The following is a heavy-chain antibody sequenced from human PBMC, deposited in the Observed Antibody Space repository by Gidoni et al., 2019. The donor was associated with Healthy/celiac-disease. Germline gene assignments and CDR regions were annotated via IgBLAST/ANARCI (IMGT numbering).Heavy chain of an antibody. J-gene: IGHJ1*01. CDR2: IIPRLGTA. CDR1: GGTFRSYA. Sequence: QVQLVQSGAEVTNPCSSVKVSCKASGGTFRSYAISWGRQDPGQGLEWMGGIIPRLGTANYAQKFQGRVTINADKSTSTAYMELSSLRSEDTAVYYCARGLTGGRSYYFQHWGQGTLVTVSS. D-gene: IGHD3-9*01. CDR3: ARGLTGGRSYYFQH. V-gene: IGHV1-69*06.